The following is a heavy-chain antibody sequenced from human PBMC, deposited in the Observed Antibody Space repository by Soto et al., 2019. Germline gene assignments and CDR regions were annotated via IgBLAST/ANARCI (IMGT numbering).Heavy chain of an antibody. J-gene: IGHJ4*02. CDR1: GYTFTSYY. V-gene: IGHV1-46*01. CDR2: INPSGGST. CDR3: ASSTVTSPAFDY. Sequence: ASVKVSCKAAGYTFTSYYMHWVRQAPGQGLEWMGIINPSGGSTSYAQKFQGRVTMTRDTSKNQFSLKLSSVTAADTAVYYCASSTVTSPAFDYWGQGTLVTVSS. D-gene: IGHD4-17*01.